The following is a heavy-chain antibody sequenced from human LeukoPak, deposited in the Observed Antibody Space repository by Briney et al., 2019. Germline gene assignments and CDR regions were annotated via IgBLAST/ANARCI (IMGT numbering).Heavy chain of an antibody. D-gene: IGHD5-12*01. V-gene: IGHV3-23*01. J-gene: IGHJ4*02. CDR1: GFTFSSYA. Sequence: PGGSLRLSCAASGFTFSSYAMSWVPKAPGKGLECVSTISGSFGSTYYADSVEGRFTISRDNSKNTMSLQLNSLRAEDTAVYYCAQSPKIVTTPRFDYWGQGTLVTVSS. CDR2: ISGSFGST. CDR3: AQSPKIVTTPRFDY.